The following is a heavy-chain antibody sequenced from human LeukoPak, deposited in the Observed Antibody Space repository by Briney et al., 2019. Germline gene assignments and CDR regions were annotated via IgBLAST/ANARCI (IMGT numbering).Heavy chain of an antibody. D-gene: IGHD3-22*01. Sequence: ASVKVSCKASGYTFTGYYMHWVRQAPGQGLEWMGWINPNSGGTNYAQKFQGRVTMTRNTSISTAYMELSRLRSDDTAVYYCARGIGRYYYDSSGSPWDYWGRGTLVTVSS. J-gene: IGHJ4*02. CDR3: ARGIGRYYYDSSGSPWDY. CDR1: GYTFTGYY. CDR2: INPNSGGT. V-gene: IGHV1-2*02.